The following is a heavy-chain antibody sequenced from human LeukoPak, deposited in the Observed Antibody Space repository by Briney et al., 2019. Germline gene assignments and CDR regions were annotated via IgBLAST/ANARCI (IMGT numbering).Heavy chain of an antibody. Sequence: GSLRLSCAASGFTFSDYYMGWIRQAPGKGLEWIGYIYYSGSTNYNPSLKSRVTISVDTSKNQFSLKLSSVTAADTAVYYCASFRYDILTGYYAYYFDYWGQGTLVTVSS. J-gene: IGHJ4*02. CDR2: IYYSGST. CDR3: ASFRYDILTGYYAYYFDY. V-gene: IGHV4-59*01. CDR1: GFTFSDYY. D-gene: IGHD3-9*01.